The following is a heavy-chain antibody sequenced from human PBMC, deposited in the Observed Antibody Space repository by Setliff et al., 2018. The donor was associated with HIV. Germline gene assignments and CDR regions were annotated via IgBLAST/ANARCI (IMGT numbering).Heavy chain of an antibody. Sequence: HPGGSLRLSCAASGFTFSSYWMHWVRQAPGKGLVWVSRISTDGSSTNYADSVKGRFTISRDNAKNTVYLQMNSLRDEDTAVYYCAREHRGSYSSAFDIWGQGTLVTVSS. D-gene: IGHD1-26*01. V-gene: IGHV3-74*01. CDR3: AREHRGSYSSAFDI. CDR1: GFTFSSYW. CDR2: ISTDGSST. J-gene: IGHJ3*02.